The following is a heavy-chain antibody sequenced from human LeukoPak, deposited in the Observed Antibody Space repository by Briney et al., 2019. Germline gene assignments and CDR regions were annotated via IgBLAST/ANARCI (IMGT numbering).Heavy chain of an antibody. Sequence: ASVKVSCKASGYTFTSYGISWERQAPGQGLEWMGWISAYNGNTNYAQKLQGRVTMTTDTSTSTAYMELRSLRSDDTAVYYCARDWPSYDILTGYPYGMDVWGKGTTVTVSS. CDR1: GYTFTSYG. D-gene: IGHD3-9*01. V-gene: IGHV1-18*04. CDR2: ISAYNGNT. J-gene: IGHJ6*04. CDR3: ARDWPSYDILTGYPYGMDV.